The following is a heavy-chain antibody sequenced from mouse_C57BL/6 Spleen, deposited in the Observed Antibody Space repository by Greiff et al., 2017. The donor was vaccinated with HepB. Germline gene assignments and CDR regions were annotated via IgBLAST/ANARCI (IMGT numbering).Heavy chain of an antibody. CDR3: ARGATVVAGVSYYFDY. V-gene: IGHV1-53*01. J-gene: IGHJ2*01. Sequence: QVQLQQPGTELVKPGASVKLSCKASGYTFTSYWMHWVKQRPGQGLEWIGNINPSNGGTNYNEKFKSKATLTVDKSSSTAYMQLSSLTSEDSAVYYCARGATVVAGVSYYFDYWGQGTTLTVSS. CDR2: INPSNGGT. CDR1: GYTFTSYW. D-gene: IGHD1-1*01.